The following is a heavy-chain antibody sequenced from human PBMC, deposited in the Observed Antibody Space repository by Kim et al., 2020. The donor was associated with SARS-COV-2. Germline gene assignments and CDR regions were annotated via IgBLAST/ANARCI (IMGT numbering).Heavy chain of an antibody. CDR2: ISYDGSNE. J-gene: IGHJ4*02. CDR1: GLTFSIYA. V-gene: IGHV3-33*05. CDR3: VRGGASGWYKWRYFDH. Sequence: GGSLRLSCAASGLTFSIYAMHWVRQAPGKGLEWVAVISYDGSNEDYADSVKGRFTISRDDSKNTLYLQMNSLRAEDTAMYYCVRGGASGWYKWRYFDHWGQGTLVTVSS. D-gene: IGHD6-19*01.